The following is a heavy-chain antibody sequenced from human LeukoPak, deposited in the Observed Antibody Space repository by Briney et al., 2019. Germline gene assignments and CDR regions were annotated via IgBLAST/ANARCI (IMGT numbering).Heavy chain of an antibody. CDR1: GYTFTGYY. Sequence: ASVKVSCKASGYTFTGYYMHWVRQAPGQGLEWMGWINPNSGGINYAQKFQGRVTMTRDTSISTAYMELSRLRSDDTAVYYCARGAKGLYYYDSSGYFSGSDYWGQGTLVTVSS. CDR3: ARGAKGLYYYDSSGYFSGSDY. J-gene: IGHJ4*02. D-gene: IGHD3-22*01. CDR2: INPNSGGI. V-gene: IGHV1-2*02.